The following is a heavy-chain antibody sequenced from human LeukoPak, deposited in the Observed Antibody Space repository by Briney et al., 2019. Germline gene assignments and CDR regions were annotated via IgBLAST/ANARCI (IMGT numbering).Heavy chain of an antibody. V-gene: IGHV3-7*03. CDR2: IKEDGSQK. J-gene: IGHJ5*02. CDR3: ARWDAHYHEGDNWFDP. Sequence: GGSLRLSCAASGFTISSYWMSWVRQAPGKGLEWVANIKEDGSQKYYVDSVKGRFTISRDNAKNSVSLQMNSLRAEDTAIYYCARWDAHYHEGDNWFDPWGQGTLVTVSS. CDR1: GFTISSYW. D-gene: IGHD3-22*01.